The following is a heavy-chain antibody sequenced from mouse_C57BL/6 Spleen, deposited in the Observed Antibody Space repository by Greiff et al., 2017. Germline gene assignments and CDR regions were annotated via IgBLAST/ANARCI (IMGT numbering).Heavy chain of an antibody. CDR2: INPSSGYT. J-gene: IGHJ1*03. CDR3: ARGPTTVVAHWYFDV. CDR1: GYTFTSYT. D-gene: IGHD1-1*01. Sequence: VQLQQSGAELARPGASVKMSCKASGYTFTSYTMHWVNQRPGQGLEWIGYINPSSGYTKYNQKFKDKATLTADKSSSTAYMQLSSLTSEDSAVYYCARGPTTVVAHWYFDVWGTGTTGTVSS. V-gene: IGHV1-4*01.